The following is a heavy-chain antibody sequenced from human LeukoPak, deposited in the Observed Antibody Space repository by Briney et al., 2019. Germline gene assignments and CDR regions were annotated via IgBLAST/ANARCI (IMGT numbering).Heavy chain of an antibody. CDR3: ARDSAKLGYCSSPSCPWYLDL. CDR1: GFTFTAYY. CDR2: INPNSGGT. D-gene: IGHD2-2*01. V-gene: IGHV1-2*02. Sequence: ASVKVSCKASGFTFTAYYMHWVRQAPGQGLEWMGWINPNSGGTNYAQKFQGRVTMTRDTSISTAYMELSRLRSDDTAVYYCARDSAKLGYCSSPSCPWYLDLWGRGTLVTVSS. J-gene: IGHJ2*01.